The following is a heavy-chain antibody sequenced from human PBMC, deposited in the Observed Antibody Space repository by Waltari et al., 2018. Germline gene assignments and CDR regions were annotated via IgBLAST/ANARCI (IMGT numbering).Heavy chain of an antibody. CDR2: ISYNGRNI. V-gene: IGHV3-30*04. D-gene: IGHD3-22*01. Sequence: ASGFTFMSLAMHWVRQAPGKGLEWVAVISYNGRNIYNIDPVKGRFTISRDNSKKMLDLQMNSLRAEDTAVYYCARDYCDRKNCHGMDVWGQGP. CDR1: GFTFMSLA. J-gene: IGHJ6*02. CDR3: ARDYCDRKNCHGMDV.